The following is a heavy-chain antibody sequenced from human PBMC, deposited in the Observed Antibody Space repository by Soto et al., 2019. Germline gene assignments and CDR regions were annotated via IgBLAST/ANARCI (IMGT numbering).Heavy chain of an antibody. CDR1: GYTFTSYD. J-gene: IGHJ6*02. CDR3: AREGYSSSSVGMDV. CDR2: MNPDSGNT. D-gene: IGHD6-6*01. Sequence: ASVKVSCKASGYTFTSYDINWVRQATGQGLEWMGWMNPDSGNTGYAQKFQGRVTMTRNTSISTAYVELSSLRSEDTAVYYCAREGYSSSSVGMDVWGQGTTVTVSS. V-gene: IGHV1-8*01.